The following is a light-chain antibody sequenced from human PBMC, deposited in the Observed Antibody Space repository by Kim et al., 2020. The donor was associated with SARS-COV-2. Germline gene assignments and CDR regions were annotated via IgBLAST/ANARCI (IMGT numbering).Light chain of an antibody. J-gene: IGLJ1*01. V-gene: IGLV2-14*03. Sequence: PGQSITIYSTVTSSDVGDYNYVSCNQPHPSRAPKLMIYHVSERPSGVSNRFSGSKSGNTASLTISGLQAEDEADYSCNSFAGGRTFFGTGTQVTVL. CDR1: SSDVGDYNY. CDR3: NSFAGGRTF. CDR2: HVS.